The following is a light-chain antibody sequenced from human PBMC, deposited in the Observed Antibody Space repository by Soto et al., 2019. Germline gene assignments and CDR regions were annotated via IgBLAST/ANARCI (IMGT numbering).Light chain of an antibody. CDR3: QQYNDWPPRWT. J-gene: IGKJ1*01. V-gene: IGKV3-15*01. Sequence: EIVMTQSPATLSVSPGERATLSCRASQSVSTYLAWYQQKPGQAPRLLIYSASTRATGIPARFSGGGSGTAFTLTISSLQSEDFAVYICQQYNDWPPRWTFGQGTKVEIK. CDR2: SAS. CDR1: QSVSTY.